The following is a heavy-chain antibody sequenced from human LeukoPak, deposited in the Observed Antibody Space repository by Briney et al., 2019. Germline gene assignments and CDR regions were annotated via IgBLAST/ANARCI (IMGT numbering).Heavy chain of an antibody. V-gene: IGHV3-30*04. Sequence: PGGSLRLSCAASGFTFTTYAMHWVRQAPGKGLEWVAVILYDGSNKYYADSVKGRFTISRDNSKNTLYLQMNSLRAEDTAVYYCARDGPYYDVLTGYPPFDYWGQGTLVTVSS. D-gene: IGHD3-9*01. CDR3: ARDGPYYDVLTGYPPFDY. CDR2: ILYDGSNK. J-gene: IGHJ4*02. CDR1: GFTFTTYA.